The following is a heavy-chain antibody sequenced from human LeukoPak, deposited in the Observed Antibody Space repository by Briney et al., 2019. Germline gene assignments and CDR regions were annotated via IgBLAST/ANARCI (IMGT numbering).Heavy chain of an antibody. CDR3: ARDQNDFWSGSLYYYGMDV. V-gene: IGHV1-18*01. CDR1: GYTFTSYG. D-gene: IGHD3-3*01. J-gene: IGHJ6*02. CDR2: ISAYNGNT. Sequence: GASVKVSCKASGYTFTSYGISWVRQAPGQGLEWMGWISAYNGNTNYAQKLQGRVTMTTDTSTSTAYMGLRSLRSDDTAVYYCARDQNDFWSGSLYYYGMDVWGQGTTVTVSS.